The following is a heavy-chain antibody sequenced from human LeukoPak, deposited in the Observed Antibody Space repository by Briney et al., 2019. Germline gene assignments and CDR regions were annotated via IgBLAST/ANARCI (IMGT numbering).Heavy chain of an antibody. CDR1: GYTFTSFY. J-gene: IGHJ4*02. D-gene: IGHD2-8*01. Sequence: ASVKVSCKASGYTFTSFYMHWVRQAPGQGLEWMGIINPSGGSTSFAQKFQGRVTLTRHTPTSTVYMELSSLRSEDTAVYYCARDGCTKGVCYYDWGQGTLVTVSS. CDR2: INPSGGST. V-gene: IGHV1-46*01. CDR3: ARDGCTKGVCYYD.